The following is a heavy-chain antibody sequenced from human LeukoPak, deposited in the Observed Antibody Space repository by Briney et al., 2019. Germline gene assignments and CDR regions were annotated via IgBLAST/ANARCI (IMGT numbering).Heavy chain of an antibody. Sequence: GGSLRLSCAASGFTFSSYAMHWVRQAPGKGMEWVAVISYDGSNKYYADSVKGRFTISRDNSKNTLYLQTNSLRAEDTAVYYCARGRDIVVVVAAYWGQGTLVTVSS. CDR1: GFTFSSYA. V-gene: IGHV3-30-3*01. CDR2: ISYDGSNK. CDR3: ARGRDIVVVVAAY. J-gene: IGHJ4*02. D-gene: IGHD2-15*01.